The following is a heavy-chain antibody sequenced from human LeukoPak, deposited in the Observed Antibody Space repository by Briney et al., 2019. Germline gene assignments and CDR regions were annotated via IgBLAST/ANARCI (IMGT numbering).Heavy chain of an antibody. V-gene: IGHV4-59*01. CDR3: ARERELTGDYYYYFHMDV. D-gene: IGHD7-27*01. Sequence: SETLSLTCTVSGGSISSYYWSWIRQPPGKGLEWIGYIYYSGSTNYNPSLKSRVTISVDTSKNQFSLKLSSVTAADTAVYYCARERELTGDYYYYFHMDVWGTGTTVTVSS. CDR2: IYYSGST. CDR1: GGSISSYY. J-gene: IGHJ6*03.